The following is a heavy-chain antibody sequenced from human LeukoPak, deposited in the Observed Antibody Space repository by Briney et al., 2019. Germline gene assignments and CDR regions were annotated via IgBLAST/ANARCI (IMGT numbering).Heavy chain of an antibody. CDR3: ARELPREVTLDY. Sequence: GGCLRLSCVASEFNFFSYGMQWVRQAPGKGLVWVSRIFADGSTTSYADSVKGRFTISRDNAKNTLYLQMNSLRAEDTAVYYCARELPREVTLDYWGQGTLVTVSP. CDR1: EFNFFSYG. D-gene: IGHD2-21*02. CDR2: IFADGSTT. V-gene: IGHV3-74*01. J-gene: IGHJ4*01.